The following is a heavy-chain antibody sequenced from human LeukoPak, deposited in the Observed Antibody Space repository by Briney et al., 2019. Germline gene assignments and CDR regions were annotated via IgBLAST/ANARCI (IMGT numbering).Heavy chain of an antibody. CDR2: ISPDGGRS. CDR3: AKDMGGSGRNWASNWFDP. CDR1: GFTFGDYP. Sequence: GGPLRLSCAASGFTFGDYPMHWIRQTPGQGLEWVSLISPDGGRSFQADSVRGRFTISRDNSKNSLYLQMNSLRSEDTALYYCAKDMGGSGRNWASNWFDPWGQGTLVTVSS. J-gene: IGHJ5*02. V-gene: IGHV3-43*02. D-gene: IGHD1-26*01.